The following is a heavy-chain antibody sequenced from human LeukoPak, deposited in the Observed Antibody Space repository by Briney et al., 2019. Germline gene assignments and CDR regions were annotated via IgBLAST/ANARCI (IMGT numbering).Heavy chain of an antibody. J-gene: IGHJ4*02. V-gene: IGHV1-69*04. CDR1: GGTFSSYA. Sequence: SVKVSCKASGGTFSSYAISWVRQAPGQGLEWMGRIIPILGIANYAQKFQGRVMITADKSTSTAYMELSSLRSEDTAVYYCARYSDGGSSDYFDYWGQGTLVTVSS. CDR2: IIPILGIA. D-gene: IGHD4-23*01. CDR3: ARYSDGGSSDYFDY.